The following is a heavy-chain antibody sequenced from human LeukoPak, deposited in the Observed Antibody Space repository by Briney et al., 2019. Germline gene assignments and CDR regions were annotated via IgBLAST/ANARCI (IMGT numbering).Heavy chain of an antibody. CDR1: GDSISSGSYY. CDR3: ARGSLGREVSAFFKN. J-gene: IGHJ4*02. CDR2: IYTTGST. Sequence: KPSQTLSLTCSVSGDSISSGSYYWSWIRQPAGKGLEWIGRIYTTGSTNYNPSRKSRVTISVDTSENQFSLRLSSVTAADTAVYYCARGSLGREVSAFFKNWGQGILVTVSS. V-gene: IGHV4-61*02. D-gene: IGHD5/OR15-5a*01.